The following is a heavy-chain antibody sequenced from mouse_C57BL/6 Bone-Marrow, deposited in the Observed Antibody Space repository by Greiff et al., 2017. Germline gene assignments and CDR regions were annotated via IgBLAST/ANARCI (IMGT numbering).Heavy chain of an antibody. Sequence: VKLQQPGAELVMPGASVKLSCKASGYTFTSYWMHWVKQRPGQGLEWIGETDPSDSYTNYNQKLKGKSTLTVDKSANTAYMQLSSLTTEDAAVYYCASSDFDYWGQGTTLTVSS. D-gene: IGHD3-1*01. J-gene: IGHJ2*01. CDR1: GYTFTSYW. CDR3: ASSDFDY. CDR2: TDPSDSYT. V-gene: IGHV1-69*01.